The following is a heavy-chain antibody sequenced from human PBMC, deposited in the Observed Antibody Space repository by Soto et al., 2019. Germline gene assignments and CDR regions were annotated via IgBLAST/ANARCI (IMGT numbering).Heavy chain of an antibody. CDR2: IYPGDSDT. Sequence: GESLKISCKGSGYSFTSYWIGWVRQMPGKGLEWMGIIYPGDSDTRYSPSFQGQVAFSADKSISTAYLQWSGLKASDTAIYYCARRLSTGWFFDFWGQGTLVTVSS. D-gene: IGHD6-19*01. CDR1: GYSFTSYW. CDR3: ARRLSTGWFFDF. J-gene: IGHJ4*02. V-gene: IGHV5-51*01.